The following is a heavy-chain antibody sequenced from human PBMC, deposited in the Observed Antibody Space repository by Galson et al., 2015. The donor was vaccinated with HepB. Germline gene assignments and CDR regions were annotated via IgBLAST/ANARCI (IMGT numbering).Heavy chain of an antibody. D-gene: IGHD2-15*01. J-gene: IGHJ6*03. CDR3: ARAMVVGPLIYYSYYMNV. Sequence: SLRLSCAASGFTFSEYYMSWIRQAPGKGLDWVSFISSSGTSKYYADSVKGRFTVSRDNAKNSLYLEMNSLRAEDTAVYYCARAMVVGPLIYYSYYMNVWGKGTTVTVSS. CDR2: ISSSGTSK. CDR1: GFTFSEYY. V-gene: IGHV3-11*01.